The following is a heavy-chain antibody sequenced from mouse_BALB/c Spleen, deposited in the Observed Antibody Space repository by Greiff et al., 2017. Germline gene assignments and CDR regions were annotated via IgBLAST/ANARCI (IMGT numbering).Heavy chain of an antibody. J-gene: IGHJ3*01. V-gene: IGHV5-9-3*01. D-gene: IGHD4-1*01. CDR2: ISSGGSYT. CDR3: ARPQTGFFAY. Sequence: DVQLVESGGGLVKPGGSLKLSCAASGFTFSSYAMSWVRQTPEKRLEWVATISSGGSYTYYPDSVKGRFTISRDNAKNTLYLQMSSLRSEDTAMYYCARPQTGFFAYWGQGTLVTVSA. CDR1: GFTFSSYA.